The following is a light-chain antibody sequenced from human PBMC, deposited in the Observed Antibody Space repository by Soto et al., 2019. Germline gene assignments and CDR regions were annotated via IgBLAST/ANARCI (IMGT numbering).Light chain of an antibody. CDR1: SSDVGAYDY. J-gene: IGLJ2*01. CDR3: SSYTSSSSVI. V-gene: IGLV2-14*03. Sequence: QSALTQPASVSGSPGQSIAISCTGTSSDVGAYDYVSWYQQHPGKAPKLMIYDVNYRPSGVSTRFSGSKSGNTASLTISGLLAEDEADYYCSSYTSSSSVIFGGGTQLTVL. CDR2: DVN.